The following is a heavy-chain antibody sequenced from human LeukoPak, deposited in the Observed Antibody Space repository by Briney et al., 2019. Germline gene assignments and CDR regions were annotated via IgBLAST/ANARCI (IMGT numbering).Heavy chain of an antibody. Sequence: GGSLRLSCAGSGFTFGRYWMRWVRQAPGKGLEWVANIKQDGSETYYVDSVKGRFTISRDNAKNSLYLQMNSLRAEDTAVYYCARERDGSLDYWGQGTLVTVSS. D-gene: IGHD3-10*01. J-gene: IGHJ4*02. V-gene: IGHV3-7*01. CDR1: GFTFGRYW. CDR3: ARERDGSLDY. CDR2: IKQDGSET.